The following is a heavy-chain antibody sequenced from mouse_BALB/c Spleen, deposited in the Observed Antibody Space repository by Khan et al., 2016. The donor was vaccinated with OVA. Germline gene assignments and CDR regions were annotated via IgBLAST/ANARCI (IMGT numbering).Heavy chain of an antibody. Sequence: VQLKQSGPDLVKPGASVKISCKASGYSFTVYYMTWVKQSHGKSPEWIGRVNPNNGDTNYNQNFKGKAILTVDKSSNTAYMEHRSLTSEDSAVFYCARGYEFFPYWGQGTLVTVSA. V-gene: IGHV1-26*01. CDR1: GYSFTVYY. J-gene: IGHJ3*01. CDR3: ARGYEFFPY. D-gene: IGHD2-12*01. CDR2: VNPNNGDT.